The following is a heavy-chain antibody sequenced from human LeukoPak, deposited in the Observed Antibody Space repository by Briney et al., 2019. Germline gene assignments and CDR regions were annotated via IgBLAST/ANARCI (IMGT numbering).Heavy chain of an antibody. Sequence: SETLSLTCTVSGGSIKSPTSYWSWIRQAPGKGLEWIGNVYYIGTTTYNSSLQSRVTISVDTSKNQFSLEMASVTPEDTALYYCARNTSSSPWFDPWGQGTLVIVSS. CDR3: ARNTSSSPWFDP. CDR2: VYYIGTT. CDR1: GGSIKSPTSY. D-gene: IGHD6-6*01. V-gene: IGHV4-61*01. J-gene: IGHJ5*02.